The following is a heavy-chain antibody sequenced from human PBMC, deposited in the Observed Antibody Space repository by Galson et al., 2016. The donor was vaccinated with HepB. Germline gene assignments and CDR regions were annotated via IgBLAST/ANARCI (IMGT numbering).Heavy chain of an antibody. CDR2: ISGAGSNM. D-gene: IGHD5-24*01. CDR3: AKDRGDGYNSNYYDMDV. Sequence: SLRLSCAGSGLTFNIYAMTWVRQAPGKGLEWVSTISGAGSNMYYADSAKGRFTISRDNSKNILDLQMNSLRAEDTAVYYCAKDRGDGYNSNYYDMDVWGQGTTVIVS. J-gene: IGHJ6*02. CDR1: GLTFNIYA. V-gene: IGHV3-23*01.